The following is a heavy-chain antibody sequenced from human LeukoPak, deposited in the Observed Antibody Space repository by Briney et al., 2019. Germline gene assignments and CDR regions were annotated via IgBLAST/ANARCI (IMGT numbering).Heavy chain of an antibody. CDR1: GYTFTSYD. J-gene: IGHJ6*02. D-gene: IGHD3-10*01. CDR3: ASNYYGSGSYYSYYYYYGMDV. CDR2: MNPNSGNT. Sequence: ASVKVSCKASGYTFTSYDINGVRQATGQGLEWMGWMNPNSGNTGYAQKFQGRVTMTRNTSISTAYMELSSLRSEDTAVYYCASNYYGSGSYYSYYYYYGMDVWGQGTTVTVSS. V-gene: IGHV1-8*01.